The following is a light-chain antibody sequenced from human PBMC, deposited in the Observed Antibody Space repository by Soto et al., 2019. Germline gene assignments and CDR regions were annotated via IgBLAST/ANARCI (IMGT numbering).Light chain of an antibody. CDR2: EGS. Sequence: QSVLTQPASVSGSPGQSITISCTGTSSDVGPYNLVSWYQHHPGKAPKLMSYEGSKPPSGVSNRFSGSKSGNTASLTISGLQAEYEADYYCCSYAGSSTYVFGTGTKLTVL. V-gene: IGLV2-23*01. J-gene: IGLJ1*01. CDR1: SSDVGPYNL. CDR3: CSYAGSSTYV.